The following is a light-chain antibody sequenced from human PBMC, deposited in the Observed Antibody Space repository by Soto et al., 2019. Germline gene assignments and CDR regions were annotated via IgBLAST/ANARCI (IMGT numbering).Light chain of an antibody. CDR3: SSYTSSSTLVV. J-gene: IGLJ2*01. V-gene: IGLV2-14*01. Sequence: QSALTQPASVSGSPGQSITISCTGTSSDVGGYNYVSWHQQQPGKAPKLMIYDVSNRPSGVSNRFSGSKSGNTASLTISGLQAEDEANYYCSSYTSSSTLVVFGGGTKLTVL. CDR2: DVS. CDR1: SSDVGGYNY.